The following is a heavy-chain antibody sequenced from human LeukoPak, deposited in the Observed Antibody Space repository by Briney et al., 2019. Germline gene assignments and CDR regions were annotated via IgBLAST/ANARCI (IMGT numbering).Heavy chain of an antibody. CDR1: GYTFTSYG. V-gene: IGHV1-18*01. J-gene: IGHJ5*02. D-gene: IGHD3-3*01. CDR2: ISAYNGNT. Sequence: ASVKVSCKASGYTFTSYGISWVRQAPGQGLEWMGWISAYNGNTNYAQKLQGRVTITTDTSTSTAYMELRSLRSDDTAVYYCARLASHDFWSGYPNWFDPWGQGTLVTVSS. CDR3: ARLASHDFWSGYPNWFDP.